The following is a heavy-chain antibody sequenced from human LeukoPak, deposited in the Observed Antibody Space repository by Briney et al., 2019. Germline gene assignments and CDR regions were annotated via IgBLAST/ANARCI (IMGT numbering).Heavy chain of an antibody. Sequence: ASVKVSCKASGYTFTGYYMHWVRQAPGQGLEWMGWISAYNGNTNYAQKLQGRVTMTTDTSTSTAYMELRSLRSDDTAVYYCARKGVAAAGTFSWFDPWGQGTLVTVSS. CDR1: GYTFTGYY. V-gene: IGHV1-18*04. CDR2: ISAYNGNT. J-gene: IGHJ5*02. D-gene: IGHD6-13*01. CDR3: ARKGVAAAGTFSWFDP.